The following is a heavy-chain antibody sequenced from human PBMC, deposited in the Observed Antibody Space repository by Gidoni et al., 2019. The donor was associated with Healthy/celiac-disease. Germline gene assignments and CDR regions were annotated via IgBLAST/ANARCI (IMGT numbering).Heavy chain of an antibody. D-gene: IGHD4-4*01. CDR3: ARLISDYSNYGMDV. V-gene: IGHV3-21*01. Sequence: EVQLVESGGGLVKPGGSLRLSCAASGFTFSSYSMNWVRQAPGKGLEWVSSISSSSSYIYYAESVKGRCTISRDNAKNSLYLQMNSLRAEDTAVYYCARLISDYSNYGMDVWGQGTTVTVSS. CDR2: ISSSSSYI. CDR1: GFTFSSYS. J-gene: IGHJ6*02.